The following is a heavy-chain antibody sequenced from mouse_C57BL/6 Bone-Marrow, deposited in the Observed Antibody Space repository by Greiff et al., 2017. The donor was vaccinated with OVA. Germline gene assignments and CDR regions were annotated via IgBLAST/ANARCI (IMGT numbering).Heavy chain of an antibody. CDR3: ARGYGTGFAD. Sequence: EVKLQESGPVLVKPGASVKMSCKASGYTFTDYYMNWVKQSPGKSLEWIGVINPYNGGTSYNQKFKGKATLTVDKSSSTAYMELNSLTSEDSAVYYCARGYGTGFADWGQGTLVTVSA. D-gene: IGHD2-14*01. J-gene: IGHJ3*01. V-gene: IGHV1-19*01. CDR2: INPYNGGT. CDR1: GYTFTDYY.